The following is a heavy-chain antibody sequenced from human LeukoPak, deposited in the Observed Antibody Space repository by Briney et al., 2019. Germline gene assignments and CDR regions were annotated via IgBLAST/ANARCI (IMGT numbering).Heavy chain of an antibody. J-gene: IGHJ4*02. CDR2: INPNSGGT. CDR3: ARDRTYASSYGDY. CDR1: GYTFTDYY. Sequence: ASVKVSCKASGYTFTDYYMHWVRQAPGQGLKWMGWINPNSGGTDYAQKFQGRVTMTRDTSISTAYMELSRLRSDDTAVYYCARDRTYASSYGDYWGQGTLVTVSS. V-gene: IGHV1-2*02. D-gene: IGHD2-2*01.